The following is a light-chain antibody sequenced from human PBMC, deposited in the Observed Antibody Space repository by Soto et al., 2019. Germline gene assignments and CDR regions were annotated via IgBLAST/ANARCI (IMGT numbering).Light chain of an antibody. CDR2: GAS. Sequence: EIVMTQSPATLSVSPGERATLSCRASQSVGSILAWYQQKPGQAPRLLIYGASSRAYGIPARFSGSGSGAEFTLTISSLQSEDFAVYYCQQCNIGPRTFGQGTKVDIK. V-gene: IGKV3-15*01. CDR3: QQCNIGPRT. CDR1: QSVGSI. J-gene: IGKJ1*01.